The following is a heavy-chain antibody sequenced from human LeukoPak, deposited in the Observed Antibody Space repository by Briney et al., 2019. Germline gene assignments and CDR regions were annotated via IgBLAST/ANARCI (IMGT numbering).Heavy chain of an antibody. D-gene: IGHD2-21*02. V-gene: IGHV3-9*01. Sequence: GGSLRLSCAASGFTFDDYAMPWVRQAPVKGLEWVSGISWNSGSIGYADSVKGRFTISRDNAKNSLYLQMNSLRAEDTALYYCAKDHEVTAISSYFDYWGQGTLVTVSS. J-gene: IGHJ4*02. CDR2: ISWNSGSI. CDR3: AKDHEVTAISSYFDY. CDR1: GFTFDDYA.